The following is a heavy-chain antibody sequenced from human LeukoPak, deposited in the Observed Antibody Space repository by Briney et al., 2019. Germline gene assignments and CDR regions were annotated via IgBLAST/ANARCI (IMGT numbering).Heavy chain of an antibody. CDR2: ISYTGSNK. D-gene: IGHD3-10*02. CDR3: ARVFVGENFDY. J-gene: IGHJ4*02. V-gene: IGHV3-48*03. Sequence: GGSLRLSCAASGFTFSSYEMNWVRQAPGKGLEWLSYISYTGSNKYYADSVKGRFTISRDNAKKSLYLQMNSLRAEDTAVYFCARVFVGENFDYWGQGTLVTVSS. CDR1: GFTFSSYE.